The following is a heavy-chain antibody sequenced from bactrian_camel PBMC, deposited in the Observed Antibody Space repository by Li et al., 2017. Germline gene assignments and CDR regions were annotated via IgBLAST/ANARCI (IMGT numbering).Heavy chain of an antibody. J-gene: IGHJ6*01. Sequence: VQLVESGGGLVQPGGSLRLSCAVSGFTSVNYGMSWVRQAPGKGLEWVSHIYSDGRGTHYSDSVKGRFTISRDNAKNMLYLQMNSLKTDDTAVYYCVIGFLADFGYGDQGTQVTVS. V-gene: IGHV3S6*01. D-gene: IGHD1*01. CDR2: IYSDGRGT. CDR3: VIGFLADFGY. CDR1: GFTSVNYG.